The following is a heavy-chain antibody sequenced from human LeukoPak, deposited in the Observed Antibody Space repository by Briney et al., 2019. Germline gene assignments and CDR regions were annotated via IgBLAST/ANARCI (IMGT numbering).Heavy chain of an antibody. V-gene: IGHV3-21*01. CDR2: ISSGSTYK. D-gene: IGHD6-19*01. CDR1: GFTFSDYS. J-gene: IGHJ4*02. CDR3: TRGPTLIGVAGTWPLDY. Sequence: GGSLRLSCAASGFTFSDYSMHWVRQAPGKGLEWVSSISSGSTYKYSADSAKGRFTISRDNAKNSLFLQMNSLRAEDSAVYYCTRGPTLIGVAGTWPLDYWGQGTLVTVSS.